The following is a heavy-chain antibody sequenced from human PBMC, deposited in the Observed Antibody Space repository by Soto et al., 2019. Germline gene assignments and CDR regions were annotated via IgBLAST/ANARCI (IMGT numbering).Heavy chain of an antibody. V-gene: IGHV3-30*02. CDR2: IGHEGTNI. CDR3: ARDFDYKADY. D-gene: IGHD3-9*01. Sequence: GESLKISCSASGYTCSNHGIHWVRQSPGKGLQWVAFIGHEGTNIQYEDSVKGRFTISKDDAKNTVFLQMNSLSAEDTAVYYCARDFDYKADYWGQGTLVTVSS. J-gene: IGHJ4*02. CDR1: GYTCSNHG.